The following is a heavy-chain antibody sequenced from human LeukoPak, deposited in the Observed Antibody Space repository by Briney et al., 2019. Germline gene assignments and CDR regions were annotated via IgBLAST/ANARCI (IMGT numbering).Heavy chain of an antibody. Sequence: GGSLRLSCAASGFTFDDYAMHWVRQAPGKGLEWVSGISRNSGSIGYADSVKGRFIISRDNAKNSLYLQMNSLRAEDTALYYCAKEITIFGVVTTLFDYWGQGTLVTVSS. J-gene: IGHJ4*02. CDR3: AKEITIFGVVTTLFDY. V-gene: IGHV3-9*01. D-gene: IGHD3-3*01. CDR1: GFTFDDYA. CDR2: ISRNSGSI.